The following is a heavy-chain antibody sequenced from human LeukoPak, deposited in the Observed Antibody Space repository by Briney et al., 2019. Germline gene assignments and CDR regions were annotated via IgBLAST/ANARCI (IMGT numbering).Heavy chain of an antibody. V-gene: IGHV4-59*01. D-gene: IGHD3-10*01. J-gene: IGHJ4*02. Sequence: SETLSLTCTVSGGSISSYYWSWIRQPPGKGLEWIGYIYYSGSTNYNPSLKSRVTISVDTSKNQFSLKLSSVTAADTAVYYCARRITMVRGVIRVYYFDYWGQGTLVTVSS. CDR1: GGSISSYY. CDR3: ARRITMVRGVIRVYYFDY. CDR2: IYYSGST.